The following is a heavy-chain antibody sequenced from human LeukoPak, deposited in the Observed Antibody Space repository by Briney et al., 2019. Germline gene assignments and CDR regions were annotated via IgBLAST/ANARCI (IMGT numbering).Heavy chain of an antibody. D-gene: IGHD4-17*01. J-gene: IGHJ4*02. V-gene: IGHV3-23*01. CDR1: GFTFSSYA. CDR3: AKAWDYGDRGEIDH. Sequence: GGSLRLSCAASGFTFSSYAMSWVRQAPGKGLEWVSAISGSGGGTYYADSVRGRFTISRDDSKNTLYLQLNSLRAEDTAVYYCAKAWDYGDRGEIDHWGQGTLVTVSS. CDR2: ISGSGGGT.